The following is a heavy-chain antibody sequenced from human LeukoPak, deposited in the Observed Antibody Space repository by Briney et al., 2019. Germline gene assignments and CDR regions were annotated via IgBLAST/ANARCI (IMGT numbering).Heavy chain of an antibody. CDR1: RFTFSSYE. V-gene: IGHV3-48*03. CDR2: ISGSGSPI. Sequence: PGGSLRLPCAASRFTFSSYEMNWVRQAPGGGLEWISCISGSGSPIYYADSVKGRFTISRDNSKNTLNLQMNSLRTDDTAFYYCARFEASTGPFDYWGQGTLVTVSS. J-gene: IGHJ4*02. D-gene: IGHD2-2*01. CDR3: ARFEASTGPFDY.